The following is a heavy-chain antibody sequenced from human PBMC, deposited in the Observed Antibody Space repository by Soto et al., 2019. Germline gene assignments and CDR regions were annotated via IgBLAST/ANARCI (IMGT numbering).Heavy chain of an antibody. J-gene: IGHJ3*02. CDR3: ARGRYNWNQGAFDI. CDR1: GGSISSNDYY. CDR2: IYYSGST. D-gene: IGHD1-20*01. V-gene: IGHV4-30-4*01. Sequence: SETLSLTCTVSGGSISSNDYYWSWIRQPPGKGLEWIGYIYYSGSTYYNPSLKSRVTISADTSKTQFSLKLTSVTAADTAVYYCARGRYNWNQGAFDIWGQGTVVTVSS.